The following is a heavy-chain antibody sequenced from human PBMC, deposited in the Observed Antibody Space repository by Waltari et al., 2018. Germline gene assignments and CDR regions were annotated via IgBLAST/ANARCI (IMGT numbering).Heavy chain of an antibody. D-gene: IGHD5-12*01. CDR3: ARGGYSGYDWGYYFDY. CDR1: GGTFSSYA. V-gene: IGHV1-69*01. Sequence: QVQLVQSGAEVKKPGSSVKVSCKASGGTFSSYAISWVRQAPGQGLEWMGGFIPIFGTANYAQKFQGRVTITADESTSTAYMELSSLRSEDTAVYYCARGGYSGYDWGYYFDYWGQGTLVTVSS. CDR2: FIPIFGTA. J-gene: IGHJ4*02.